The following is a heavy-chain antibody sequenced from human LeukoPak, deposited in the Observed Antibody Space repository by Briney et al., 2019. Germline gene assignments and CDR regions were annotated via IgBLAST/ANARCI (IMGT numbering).Heavy chain of an antibody. CDR3: AKDYGSYYGSGSYYNVRPSNYFDY. Sequence: GGSLRLSCAASGFTVSSNYMNWVRQAPGKGLEWVSVIYISGSTYYADSVKGRFTISRDNSKNTLYLQMNSLRAEDTALYYCAKDYGSYYGSGSYYNVRPSNYFDYWGQGTLVTVSS. CDR1: GFTVSSNY. CDR2: IYISGST. V-gene: IGHV3-53*05. D-gene: IGHD3-10*01. J-gene: IGHJ4*02.